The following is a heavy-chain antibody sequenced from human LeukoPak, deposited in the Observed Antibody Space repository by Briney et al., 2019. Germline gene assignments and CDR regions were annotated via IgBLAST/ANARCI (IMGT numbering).Heavy chain of an antibody. D-gene: IGHD2-15*01. Sequence: GESLQISCKGSGYSFTTYWIGWVRQMPGKGLEWMGIIYLGDSDTTYSPSFQGQVTISADKSISTASLQWSSLKASDTAMYYCARARYCSGGSCYAEYWGQGTLVTVSS. CDR2: IYLGDSDT. CDR1: GYSFTTYW. CDR3: ARARYCSGGSCYAEY. J-gene: IGHJ4*02. V-gene: IGHV5-51*01.